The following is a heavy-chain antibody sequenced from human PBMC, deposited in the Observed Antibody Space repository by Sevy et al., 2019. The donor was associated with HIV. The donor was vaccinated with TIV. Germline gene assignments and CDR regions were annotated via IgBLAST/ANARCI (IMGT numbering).Heavy chain of an antibody. V-gene: IGHV3-7*03. D-gene: IGHD3-3*01. Sequence: GGSRRLSCAASGFTFSNYWMSWVRQAPGKGLEWVANIKQDGGEKYYVDSVKGRFTISRDNAKNSLYLQMDSLRAEDTALYYCARYDFWSGFHDYFDSWGQGTLVTVSS. J-gene: IGHJ4*02. CDR1: GFTFSNYW. CDR3: ARYDFWSGFHDYFDS. CDR2: IKQDGGEK.